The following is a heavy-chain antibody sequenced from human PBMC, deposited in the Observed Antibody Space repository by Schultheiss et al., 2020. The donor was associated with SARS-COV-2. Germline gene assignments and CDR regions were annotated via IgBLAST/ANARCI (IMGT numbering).Heavy chain of an antibody. V-gene: IGHV4-34*01. CDR3: ARAQGTNRITIFGVVILDPYGMDV. CDR2: INHSGST. D-gene: IGHD3-3*01. Sequence: SETLSLTCAVYGGSFSGYYWSWIRQPPGKGLEWIGEINHSGSTNYNPSLKSRVTISVDTSKNQFSPKLSSVTAADTAVYYCARAQGTNRITIFGVVILDPYGMDVWGQGTTVTVSS. J-gene: IGHJ6*02. CDR1: GGSFSGYY.